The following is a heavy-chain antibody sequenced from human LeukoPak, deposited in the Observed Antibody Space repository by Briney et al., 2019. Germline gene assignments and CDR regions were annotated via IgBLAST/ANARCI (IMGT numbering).Heavy chain of an antibody. Sequence: SGGSLRLSCTVSGFTVSSNSMSWVRQAPGKGLEWVSFIYSDNTHYSDSVKGRFTISRDNAKNSLYLQMNSLRAEDTAVYYCVLLWFEELSPYDYWGQGTLATVSS. J-gene: IGHJ4*02. CDR3: VLLWFEELSPYDY. V-gene: IGHV3-53*01. D-gene: IGHD3-10*01. CDR1: GFTVSSNS. CDR2: IYSDNT.